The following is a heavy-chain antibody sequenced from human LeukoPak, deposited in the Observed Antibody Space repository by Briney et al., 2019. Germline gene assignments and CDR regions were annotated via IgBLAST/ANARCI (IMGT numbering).Heavy chain of an antibody. CDR2: IIPIFGTA. CDR3: ARGHNDFWSGYPFDY. Sequence: SVKVSCKASGGTFTGYAISWVRQAPGQGLEWMGRIIPIFGTANSAQKFKGKVTITTDESTSTACMELSSLRSEDTAVYYCARGHNDFWSGYPFDYWGQGTLVTVSS. D-gene: IGHD3-3*01. J-gene: IGHJ4*02. CDR1: GGTFTGYA. V-gene: IGHV1-69*05.